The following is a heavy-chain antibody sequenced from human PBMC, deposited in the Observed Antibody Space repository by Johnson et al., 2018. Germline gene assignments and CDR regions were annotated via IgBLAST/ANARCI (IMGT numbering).Heavy chain of an antibody. Sequence: QVQLVQSGGGVVQPGGSLRLSCAASGFSVSSNYMSWVRQAPGKGLEWVAVIWSNGINKYYADSVKGRFTISRDNSENTLFLQLNSLRAEDTAVYFCVRERAPFDAFDIWGQGTMVTVSS. J-gene: IGHJ3*02. CDR2: IWSNGINK. CDR3: VRERAPFDAFDI. V-gene: IGHV3-33*08. CDR1: GFSVSSNY.